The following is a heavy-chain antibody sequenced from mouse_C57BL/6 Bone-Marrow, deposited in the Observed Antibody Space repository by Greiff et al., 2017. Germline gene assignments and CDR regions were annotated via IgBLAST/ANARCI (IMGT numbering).Heavy chain of an antibody. Sequence: EVMLVESGGGLVKPGGSLKLSCAASGFTFSDYGMHWVRQAPEKGLEWVAYISSGSSTIYYADTVKGRFTISRDNAKNTLFLQMTSLRSEDTAMYYCARGFPDYYGSSSWAYWGQGTLVTVSA. D-gene: IGHD1-1*01. J-gene: IGHJ3*01. CDR1: GFTFSDYG. CDR3: ARGFPDYYGSSSWAY. CDR2: ISSGSSTI. V-gene: IGHV5-17*01.